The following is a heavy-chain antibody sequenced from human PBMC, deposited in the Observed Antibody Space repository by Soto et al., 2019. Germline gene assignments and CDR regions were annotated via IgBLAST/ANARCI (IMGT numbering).Heavy chain of an antibody. V-gene: IGHV3-23*01. CDR3: AKVRGSSWYGYYYYGMDV. D-gene: IGHD6-13*01. CDR1: GFTFSSYA. Sequence: GGSLRLSCAASGFTFSSYAMSWVRQAPGKGLEWVSAISGSGGSTYYADSVKGRFTISRDNSKNTLYLQMNSLRAEDTAVYYCAKVRGSSWYGYYYYGMDVWGQGTTVTVSS. CDR2: ISGSGGST. J-gene: IGHJ6*02.